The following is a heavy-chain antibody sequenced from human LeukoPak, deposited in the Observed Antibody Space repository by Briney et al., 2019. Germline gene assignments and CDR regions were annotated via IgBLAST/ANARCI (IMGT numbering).Heavy chain of an antibody. V-gene: IGHV3-7*01. D-gene: IGHD6-13*01. Sequence: TGGSLRLSCAASGFTFSSYWMSWVRQAPGKGLEWVANIKEDGSEKKYVDSVKGRFTISRDNAKNSLYLQMNSLRADDTAMYYCARDLDSSSWWNWFDPWGQGTLVTVSS. CDR3: ARDLDSSSWWNWFDP. CDR2: IKEDGSEK. J-gene: IGHJ5*02. CDR1: GFTFSSYW.